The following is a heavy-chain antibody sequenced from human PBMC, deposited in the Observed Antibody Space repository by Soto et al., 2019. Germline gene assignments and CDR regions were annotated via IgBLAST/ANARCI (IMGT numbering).Heavy chain of an antibody. V-gene: IGHV3-30*18. Sequence: GGSLRLSCAASGFTFSSYAMSWVRQAPGKGLEWVAVISYDGSNKYYADSVKGRFTISRDNSENTLYLQMNSLRAEDTAVYYCAKDQQGIWGGLNFDYWGQGTLVTVSS. CDR1: GFTFSSYA. CDR3: AKDQQGIWGGLNFDY. J-gene: IGHJ4*02. D-gene: IGHD3-16*01. CDR2: ISYDGSNK.